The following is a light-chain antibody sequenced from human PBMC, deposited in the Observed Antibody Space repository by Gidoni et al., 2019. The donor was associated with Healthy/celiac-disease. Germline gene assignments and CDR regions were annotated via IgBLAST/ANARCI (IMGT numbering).Light chain of an antibody. CDR1: QSISSY. V-gene: IGKV1-39*01. CDR2: AAS. Sequence: DIQMTQSPSSLSASVGDRVTITCRASQSISSYLNWYQQKPGKAPKLLIYAASRLQSGVPSRFSGSGSGTDFTLTISSLPPEDFATYYCQQSYSTWTFGQGTQVEIK. J-gene: IGKJ1*01. CDR3: QQSYSTWT.